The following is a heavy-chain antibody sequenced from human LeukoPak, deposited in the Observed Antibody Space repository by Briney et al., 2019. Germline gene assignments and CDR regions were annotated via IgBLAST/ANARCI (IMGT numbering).Heavy chain of an antibody. CDR3: ATGNPLTTTFDY. CDR1: GGSISSYY. J-gene: IGHJ4*02. D-gene: IGHD3-22*01. V-gene: IGHV4-59*01. Sequence: SETLSLTCTVSGGSISSYYWSWIRQPPGKGLEWIGYIYYSGSTNYNPSLKSRVTISVDTSKNQFSLKLSSVTAADTAVYYCATGNPLTTTFDYWGQGTLVIVSS. CDR2: IYYSGST.